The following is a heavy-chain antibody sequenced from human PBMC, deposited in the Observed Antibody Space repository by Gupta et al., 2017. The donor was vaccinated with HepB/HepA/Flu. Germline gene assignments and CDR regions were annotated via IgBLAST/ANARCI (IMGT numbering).Heavy chain of an antibody. D-gene: IGHD3-16*01. V-gene: IGHV1-2*02. CDR3: ARGGGRGGLDP. J-gene: IGHJ5*02. CDR1: GYTFTGDT. Sequence: QVLSVQSGAEVKKPEASVKGSCKSSGYTFTGDTLHWVRQAPGQGVDYLGWIYPKSGDTKYTQKFQGRVTMTSYTSISTVYMELSRLTSDDTAVYYCARGGGRGGLDPWGQGTLVTVSS. CDR2: IYPKSGDT.